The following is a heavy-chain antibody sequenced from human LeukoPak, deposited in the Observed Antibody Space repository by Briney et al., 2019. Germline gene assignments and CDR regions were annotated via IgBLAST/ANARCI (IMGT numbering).Heavy chain of an antibody. Sequence: SETLSLTCTVSGGSISSYYWSWIRQPPGKGLEWIGYIYYSGSTNYNPSLKSRVTISVDTSKNQFSLKLSSVTAADTAVYYCARGRRYYYGSGSYFPFDYWGQGTLVTVSS. CDR2: IYYSGST. V-gene: IGHV4-59*01. J-gene: IGHJ4*02. CDR3: ARGRRYYYGSGSYFPFDY. CDR1: GGSISSYY. D-gene: IGHD3-10*01.